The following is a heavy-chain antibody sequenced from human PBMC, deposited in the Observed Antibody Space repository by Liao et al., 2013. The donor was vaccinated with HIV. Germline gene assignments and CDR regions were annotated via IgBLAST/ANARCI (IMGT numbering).Heavy chain of an antibody. CDR3: ARLPILGATDYYYYMDV. CDR2: FYTSGTT. D-gene: IGHD1-26*01. Sequence: QVQLKESGPGLVKPSETLSLTCSVSADSIRNYFWAWVRQPAGKGLEWIGHFYTSGTTNYSPSLKSRVTISVDMSKNQFFLKLRSVTAADTAVYYCARLPILGATDYYYYMDVWGKGTSVTVSS. V-gene: IGHV4-4*07. J-gene: IGHJ6*03. CDR1: ADSIRNYF.